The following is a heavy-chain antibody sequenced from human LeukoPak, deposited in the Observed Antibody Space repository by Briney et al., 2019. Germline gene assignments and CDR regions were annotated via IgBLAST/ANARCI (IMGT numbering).Heavy chain of an antibody. CDR1: GYTFTGYY. CDR3: ARGADYYDSSGYAVDY. J-gene: IGHJ4*02. V-gene: IGHV1-2*06. Sequence: GASVKVSCKASGYTFTGYYMHWVRQAPGQGLEWMGRINPNSGGTNYAQKFQGRVTMTMDTSISTAYMELSRLRSDDTAVYYCARGADYYDSSGYAVDYWGQGTLVTVSS. D-gene: IGHD3-22*01. CDR2: INPNSGGT.